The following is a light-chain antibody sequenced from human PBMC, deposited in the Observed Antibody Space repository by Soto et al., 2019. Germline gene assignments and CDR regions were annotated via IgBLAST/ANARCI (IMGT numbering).Light chain of an antibody. J-gene: IGLJ1*01. CDR3: SSYKNSNTRV. CDR1: NSDVGDYNY. Sequence: SMLTQPASVSGSPGQSITISCTGTNSDVGDYNYVSWYQQHPGKAPKLIIYEVSNRPSGISDRFSASKSGNTASLTISGLQAEDEADYYCSSYKNSNTRVFGTGTKFTVL. CDR2: EVS. V-gene: IGLV2-14*01.